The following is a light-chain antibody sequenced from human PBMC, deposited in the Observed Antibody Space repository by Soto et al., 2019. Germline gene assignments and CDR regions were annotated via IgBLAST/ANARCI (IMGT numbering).Light chain of an antibody. CDR2: KAS. CDR1: QTIRSW. J-gene: IGKJ1*01. Sequence: DIQMTQSPSTLSAAVGDRVTMTCRASQTIRSWLAWYQQKPGKAPKLLIYKASSLESGVPSRFSGSGSGTEFTLTISSLQPDDFATYYCQQYNSYSWTFGQGTKVEIK. CDR3: QQYNSYSWT. V-gene: IGKV1-5*03.